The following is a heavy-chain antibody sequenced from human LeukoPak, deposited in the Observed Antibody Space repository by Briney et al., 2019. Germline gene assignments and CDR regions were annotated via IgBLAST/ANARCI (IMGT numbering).Heavy chain of an antibody. CDR2: INYSGST. Sequence: SETLSLTCTVSGGSISSSSHYWGWIRQPPGKGLEWIGSINYSGSTYYNPSLKSRVTISVDTSKNQFSLKLSSVTAADTAVYYCARHPRSYYYYYMDVWGKGTTVTVSS. CDR3: ARHPRSYYYYYMDV. CDR1: GGSISSSSHY. J-gene: IGHJ6*03. V-gene: IGHV4-39*01.